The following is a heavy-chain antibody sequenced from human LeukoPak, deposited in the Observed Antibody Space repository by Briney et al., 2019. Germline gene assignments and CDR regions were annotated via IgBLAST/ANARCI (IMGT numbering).Heavy chain of an antibody. J-gene: IGHJ4*02. CDR1: GYSISSGYY. D-gene: IGHD4-23*01. Sequence: SETLSLTCTVSGYSISSGYYWGWIRQPPGKGLEWIGSIYHSGSTYYNPSLKSRVTISVDTSKNQFSLKLSSVTAADTAVYYCARGSGYGGNSDYWGQGTRVTVSS. CDR3: ARGSGYGGNSDY. CDR2: IYHSGST. V-gene: IGHV4-38-2*02.